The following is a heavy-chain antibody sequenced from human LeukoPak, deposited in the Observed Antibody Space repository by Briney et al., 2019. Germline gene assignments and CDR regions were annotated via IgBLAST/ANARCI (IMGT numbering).Heavy chain of an antibody. CDR2: ISTFNGNA. V-gene: IGHV1-18*01. CDR1: GYTFSNYG. Sequence: GASVKVSCKASGYTFSNYGISWVRQAPGQGLEWMGWISTFNGNAEYAQNFQGRVTMTTDTSTSTAHMELKSLRSDDTAVYYCARGRYCSGGNCWAIYYYYMDVWGKGTTVTVSS. J-gene: IGHJ6*03. D-gene: IGHD2-15*01. CDR3: ARGRYCSGGNCWAIYYYYMDV.